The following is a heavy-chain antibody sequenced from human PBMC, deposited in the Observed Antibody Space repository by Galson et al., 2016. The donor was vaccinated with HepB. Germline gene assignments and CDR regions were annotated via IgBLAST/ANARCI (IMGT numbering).Heavy chain of an antibody. J-gene: IGHJ5*02. V-gene: IGHV1-18*01. Sequence: PGQGLEWMGWISGYDGTTHYAQNLQGRTTMTADTSTTTVHMELRSLRSDDTAMYYCARSGDGNWFETWGQGTLVTVSS. D-gene: IGHD7-27*01. CDR2: ISGYDGTT. CDR3: ARSGDGNWFET.